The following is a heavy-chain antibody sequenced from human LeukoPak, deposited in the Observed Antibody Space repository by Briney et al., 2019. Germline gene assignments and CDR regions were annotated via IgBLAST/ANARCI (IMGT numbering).Heavy chain of an antibody. CDR2: ISFDGSNK. D-gene: IGHD4-17*01. J-gene: IGHJ4*02. Sequence: GRSLRLSCAASGSTFSSYTMHWVRQAPGKGLEWVALISFDGSNKYYADSVKGRFTISRDNSKNTLYLQMNSLRAEDTAVYYCARDRAYGDYGLDYWGQGTLVTVSS. CDR1: GSTFSSYT. V-gene: IGHV3-30-3*01. CDR3: ARDRAYGDYGLDY.